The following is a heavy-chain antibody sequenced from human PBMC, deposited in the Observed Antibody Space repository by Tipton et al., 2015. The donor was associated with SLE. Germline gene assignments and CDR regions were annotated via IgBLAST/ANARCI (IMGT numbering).Heavy chain of an antibody. CDR3: ARAGGYYDFLYGMDV. Sequence: LRLSCTVSGGSIGNTNYYWAWIRQPPGKGLEWIGSVHYGGSTYYNPSLKSRVTLSIDTSKNQFSLRLTSVTAADTALYYCARAGGYYDFLYGMDVWGQGTTVTVSS. J-gene: IGHJ6*02. D-gene: IGHD3-3*01. V-gene: IGHV4-39*07. CDR2: VHYGGST. CDR1: GGSIGNTNYY.